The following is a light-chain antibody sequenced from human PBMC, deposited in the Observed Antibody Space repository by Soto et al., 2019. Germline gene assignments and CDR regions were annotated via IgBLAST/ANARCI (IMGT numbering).Light chain of an antibody. CDR2: GAS. V-gene: IGKV3-15*01. J-gene: IGKJ1*01. CDR3: QQYADWPTT. CDR1: QSVGAT. Sequence: EIVMTQSPVTLSVFPWERATLSCRASQSVGATVAWYHQRPGQAPRLLISGASTRATGVPARVSASGSGTAFTLTITSLQSDDFGVYYCQQYADWPTTLGQGTKV.